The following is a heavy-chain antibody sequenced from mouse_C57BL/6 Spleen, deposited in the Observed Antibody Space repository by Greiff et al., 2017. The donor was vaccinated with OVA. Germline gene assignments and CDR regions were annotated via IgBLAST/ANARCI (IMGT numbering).Heavy chain of an antibody. J-gene: IGHJ4*01. Sequence: QVQLQQPDAELVKPGASVKISCKASGYTFTDHTIHWMKQRPEQGLEWIGYIYPSAGSTTYNEKFKGKATMTADKSSSTAYMQLNSLTSEDSAVYFCAKSEDHEGGMDYWGQGTSVTVSS. CDR3: AKSEDHEGGMDY. V-gene: IGHV1-78*01. CDR1: GYTFTDHT. CDR2: IYPSAGST.